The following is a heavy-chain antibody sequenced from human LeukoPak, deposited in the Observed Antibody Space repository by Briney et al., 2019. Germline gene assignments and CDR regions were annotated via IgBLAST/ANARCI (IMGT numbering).Heavy chain of an antibody. J-gene: IGHJ5*02. CDR3: ASLHDYGDYRDWFDP. V-gene: IGHV4-59*12. CDR1: GGSISSYY. Sequence: SETLSLTCTVSGGSISSYYWSWIRQPPGKGLEWIGYIYYSGSTNYNPSLKSRVTISVDTSKNQFSLKLSSVTAADTAVYYCASLHDYGDYRDWFDPWGQGTLVTVSS. D-gene: IGHD4-17*01. CDR2: IYYSGST.